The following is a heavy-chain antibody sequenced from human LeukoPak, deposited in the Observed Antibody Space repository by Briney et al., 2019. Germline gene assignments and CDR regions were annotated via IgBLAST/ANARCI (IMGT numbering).Heavy chain of an antibody. J-gene: IGHJ4*02. CDR3: ARLSDTPAYYYSSGYYHIRY. D-gene: IGHD3-22*01. CDR2: MNPDTCNT. Sequence: ASVKVSCKASGYTFSAYDIHWVRQGAGQGLAWIGWMNPDTCNTGCAQKFQGRVTMTRDTSKSTAYMELNSLRSEDTAVYYCARLSDTPAYYYSSGYYHIRYWGQGTLLTVSS. CDR1: GYTFSAYD. V-gene: IGHV1-8*01.